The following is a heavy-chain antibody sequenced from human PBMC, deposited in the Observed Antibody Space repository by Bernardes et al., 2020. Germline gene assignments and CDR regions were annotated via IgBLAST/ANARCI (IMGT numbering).Heavy chain of an antibody. V-gene: IGHV1-18*01. D-gene: IGHD3-10*01. CDR3: ARAVAESLKNWFDP. Sequence: ASVKVSFKASGYTFTSYGISWVRQAPGQGLEWMGWISAYNGNTNYAQKLQGRVTMTTDTSTSTAYMALRSLRSDDTAVYDCARAVAESLKNWFDPWGQGTRVNVSS. J-gene: IGHJ5*02. CDR1: GYTFTSYG. CDR2: ISAYNGNT.